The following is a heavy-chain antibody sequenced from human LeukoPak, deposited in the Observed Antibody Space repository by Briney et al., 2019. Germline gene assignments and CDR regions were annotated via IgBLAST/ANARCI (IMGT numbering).Heavy chain of an antibody. CDR2: ISTTSNYI. CDR3: ARADRRVSLVRGLLRSDWYFDL. CDR1: GFTFNDYN. Sequence: PGGSLRLSCAASGFTFNDYNMNWVRQAPGKGLEWVSSISTTSNYIYYADSMKGRFTISRDNAENSVFLQMNSLRPEDTAVYFCARADRRVSLVRGLLRSDWYFDLWGRGTLVTVFS. V-gene: IGHV3-21*01. J-gene: IGHJ2*01. D-gene: IGHD3-10*01.